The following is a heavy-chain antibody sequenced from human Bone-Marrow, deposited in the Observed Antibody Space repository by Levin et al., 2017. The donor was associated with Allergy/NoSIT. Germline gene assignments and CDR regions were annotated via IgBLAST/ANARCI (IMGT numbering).Heavy chain of an antibody. CDR3: ARDLSSSLGQISFDS. V-gene: IGHV1-2*02. J-gene: IGHJ4*02. CDR2: INPNSGGT. Sequence: GESLKISCQASGYTFTDYYIHWLRQAPGQGLEWMGWINPNSGGTDLVQKFHGRVTMTRDTSIRTAYMELSSLISDDAAVYYCARDLSSSLGQISFDSWGQGTLVTVSS. D-gene: IGHD3-16*02. CDR1: GYTFTDYY.